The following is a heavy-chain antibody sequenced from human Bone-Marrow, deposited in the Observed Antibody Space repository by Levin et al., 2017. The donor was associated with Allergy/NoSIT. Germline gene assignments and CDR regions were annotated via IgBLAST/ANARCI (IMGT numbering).Heavy chain of an antibody. CDR1: GFTFSSYA. D-gene: IGHD2-15*01. J-gene: IGHJ4*02. Sequence: PGGSLRLSCAASGFTFSSYAMHWVRQAPGKGLEWVAVISYDGSNKYYADSVKGRFTISRDNSKNTLYLQMNSLRAEDTAVYYCARDLEQDIVVVVAATSDYWGQGTLVTVSS. CDR3: ARDLEQDIVVVVAATSDY. V-gene: IGHV3-30-3*01. CDR2: ISYDGSNK.